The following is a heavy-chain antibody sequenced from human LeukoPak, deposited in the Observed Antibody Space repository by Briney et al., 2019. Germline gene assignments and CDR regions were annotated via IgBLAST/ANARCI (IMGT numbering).Heavy chain of an antibody. J-gene: IGHJ4*02. Sequence: GGSLRLSCAASGFTFSSYSMNWVRQAPGKGLEWVSSISSSSYIYYADSVKGRFTISRDNAKNSLYLQMNSLRAEDTAVYYCARGAGFWSGYSSALFDYWGQGTLVTVSS. V-gene: IGHV3-21*01. D-gene: IGHD3-3*01. CDR3: ARGAGFWSGYSSALFDY. CDR1: GFTFSSYS. CDR2: ISSSSYI.